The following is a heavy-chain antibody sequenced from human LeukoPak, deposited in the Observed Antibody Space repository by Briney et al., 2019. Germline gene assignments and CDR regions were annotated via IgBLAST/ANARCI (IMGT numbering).Heavy chain of an antibody. Sequence: PGGSLRLSCAASGFTFSTHSINWVRQAPGKGLEWVSSISYSSTYIYYADSEKGRFTISRDNAKNSLYLQMNSLRAEDTAVYYCARDKTGTNDAFDIWGLGTMVTVSS. V-gene: IGHV3-21*01. J-gene: IGHJ3*02. D-gene: IGHD1-7*01. CDR1: GFTFSTHS. CDR3: ARDKTGTNDAFDI. CDR2: ISYSSTYI.